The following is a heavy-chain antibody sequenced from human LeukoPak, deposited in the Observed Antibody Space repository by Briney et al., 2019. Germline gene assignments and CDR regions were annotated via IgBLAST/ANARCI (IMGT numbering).Heavy chain of an antibody. D-gene: IGHD3-10*01. J-gene: IGHJ4*02. V-gene: IGHV4-34*01. CDR2: INHSGST. CDR3: ARRFMGSDY. CDR1: GGSFSGYY. Sequence: SETLSLTCAVYGGSFSGYYWSWIRQPPGKGLEWIGEINHSGSTNYNPSLKSRVTISVDTSKNQFSLKLSSVTAADTAVYYCARRFMGSDYWGQGTLVTVSS.